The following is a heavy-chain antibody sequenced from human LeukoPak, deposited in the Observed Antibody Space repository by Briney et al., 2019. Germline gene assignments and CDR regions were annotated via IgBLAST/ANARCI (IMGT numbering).Heavy chain of an antibody. Sequence: SETLSLTCTVSGGSVSSSSYYWGWIRQPPGKGLEWIGRIYYSGSTYYNPSLKSRVTISVDTSKNQFSLKLSSVTAADTAVYYCARLSYNSIYYYYYRDVWGKGTTVTVSS. CDR3: ARLSYNSIYYYYYRDV. D-gene: IGHD1-20*01. V-gene: IGHV4-39*01. CDR2: IYYSGST. CDR1: GGSVSSSSYY. J-gene: IGHJ6*03.